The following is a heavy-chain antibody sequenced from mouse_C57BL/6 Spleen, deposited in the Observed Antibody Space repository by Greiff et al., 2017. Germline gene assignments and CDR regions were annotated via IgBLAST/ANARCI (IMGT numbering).Heavy chain of an antibody. J-gene: IGHJ3*01. CDR1: GYTFTSYW. V-gene: IGHV1-55*01. CDR3: AIDPNCDGSSGAWFAY. CDR2: IYPGSGST. D-gene: IGHD1-1*01. Sequence: QVQLQQPGAELVKPGASVQMSCKASGYTFTSYWITWVKQRPGQGLEWIGDIYPGSGSTNYNEKFKSKATLTVDTSSSTAYMQLSSLTSEDSAVYYCAIDPNCDGSSGAWFAYWGQGTLVTVSA.